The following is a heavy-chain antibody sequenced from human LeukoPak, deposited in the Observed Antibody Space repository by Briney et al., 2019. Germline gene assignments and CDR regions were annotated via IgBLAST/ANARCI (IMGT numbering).Heavy chain of an antibody. V-gene: IGHV3-7*05. CDR3: ATYYDGSYYVDAFDI. Sequence: GGSLLHFCSPSGYTLSSNWMTWGRQAPGKGLQWVANIRQDGGEKFYVDSVKGRFTISRDNAKNSLYLQMSSLRAEDTAVYYCATYYDGSYYVDAFDIWGQGTIITVSS. J-gene: IGHJ3*02. CDR1: GYTLSSNW. D-gene: IGHD3-22*01. CDR2: IRQDGGEK.